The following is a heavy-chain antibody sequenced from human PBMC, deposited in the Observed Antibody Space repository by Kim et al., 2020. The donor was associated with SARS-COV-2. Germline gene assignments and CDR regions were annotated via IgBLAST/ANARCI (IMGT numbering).Heavy chain of an antibody. Sequence: SQTLSLTCAISGDSVSSNSAAWNWIRQSPSRGLEWLGRTYYRSKWYNDYAVSVKSRITINPDTSKNQFSLQLNSVTPEDTAVYYCARDRRGSSCMLHYYYYMDVWGKGTTVTVSS. J-gene: IGHJ6*03. V-gene: IGHV6-1*01. CDR1: GDSVSSNSAA. CDR2: TYYRSKWYN. D-gene: IGHD6-13*01. CDR3: ARDRRGSSCMLHYYYYMDV.